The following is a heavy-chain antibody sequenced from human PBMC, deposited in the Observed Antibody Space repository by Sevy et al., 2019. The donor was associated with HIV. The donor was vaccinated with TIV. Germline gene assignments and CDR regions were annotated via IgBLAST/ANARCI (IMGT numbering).Heavy chain of an antibody. V-gene: IGHV3-23*01. CDR1: GFTFSSYA. J-gene: IGHJ5*02. Sequence: GGSLRLSCAASGFTFSSYAMSWVRQAPGKGLEWVSAISGSGGSTYYADSVKGRFTISRNNSKNTLYLQMNSLRAEDTAVYYCAKLTISGGRKWFDPWGQGTLVTVSS. CDR3: AKLTISGGRKWFDP. CDR2: ISGSGGST. D-gene: IGHD2-15*01.